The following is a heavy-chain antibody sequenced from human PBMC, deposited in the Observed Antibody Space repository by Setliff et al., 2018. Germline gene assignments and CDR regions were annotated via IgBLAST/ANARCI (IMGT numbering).Heavy chain of an antibody. J-gene: IGHJ6*03. V-gene: IGHV4-61*09. D-gene: IGHD3-10*01. CDR2: IYTRGST. CDR1: GGSISEPNYY. Sequence: LTCTVSGGSISEPNYYWSWIRQPVGKGLEWIGHIYTRGSTNYNPSLRTRVSISVDTSKNHFSLRLSSVTAADTAIYYCARDRRDYIGSGSSEIDYYYYYYMDVWGKGTTVTVSS. CDR3: ARDRRDYIGSGSSEIDYYYYYYMDV.